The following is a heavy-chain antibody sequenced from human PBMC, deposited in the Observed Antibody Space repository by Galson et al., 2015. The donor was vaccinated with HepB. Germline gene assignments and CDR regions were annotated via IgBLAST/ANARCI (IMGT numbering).Heavy chain of an antibody. Sequence: QSGAEVKKPGESLKISCKGSGYSFTSYWIGWVRQMPGKGLEWMGIIYPGDSDTRYSPSFQGQVTISADKSISTAYLQWSSLKASDTAMYYCARHVIYGDYSNDAFDIWGQGTMVTVSS. CDR1: GYSFTSYW. V-gene: IGHV5-51*01. J-gene: IGHJ3*02. CDR3: ARHVIYGDYSNDAFDI. D-gene: IGHD4-17*01. CDR2: IYPGDSDT.